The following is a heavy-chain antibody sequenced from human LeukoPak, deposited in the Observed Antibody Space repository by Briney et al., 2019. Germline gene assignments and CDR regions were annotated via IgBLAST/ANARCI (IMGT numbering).Heavy chain of an antibody. CDR2: IKQDGSEK. Sequence: GGSLRLSCAASGFTFSSYWMSWVRQAPGKGLEWVANIKQDGSEKYYVDSVKGRFTISRDNAKNSLYLQMNSLRAEDTAVYYCAKGYNYGRFDYWGQGTLVTVSS. CDR3: AKGYNYGRFDY. J-gene: IGHJ4*02. D-gene: IGHD5-18*01. V-gene: IGHV3-7*03. CDR1: GFTFSSYW.